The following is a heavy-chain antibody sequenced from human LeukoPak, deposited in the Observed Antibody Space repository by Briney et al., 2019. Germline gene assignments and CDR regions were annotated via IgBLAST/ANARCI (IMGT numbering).Heavy chain of an antibody. V-gene: IGHV3-20*04. CDR3: ARGEPSIAALAMDV. Sequence: GGSLRLSCAASGFTFDDYGMSWVRPAPGKGLEWVSGINWNGGSTGYADSVKGRFTISRDNAKNSLYLQMNSLRAEDTALYYCARGEPSIAALAMDVWGKGTTVTVSS. J-gene: IGHJ6*03. CDR1: GFTFDDYG. CDR2: INWNGGST. D-gene: IGHD6-6*01.